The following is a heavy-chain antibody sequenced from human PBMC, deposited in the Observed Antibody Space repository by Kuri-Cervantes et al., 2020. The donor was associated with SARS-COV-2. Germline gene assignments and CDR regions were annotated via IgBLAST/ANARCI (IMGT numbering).Heavy chain of an antibody. J-gene: IGHJ6*02. Sequence: GGSLRLSCAASGFTFSSYWMHWVRQAPGKGLEWVSSISSSSSYIYYADSVKGRFTISRDNAKNSLYLQMNSLRAEDTAVYYCARAPKDLYSSGWRNYYYYGMDVWGQGTTVTVSS. CDR1: GFTFSSYW. V-gene: IGHV3-21*01. CDR3: ARAPKDLYSSGWRNYYYYGMDV. CDR2: ISSSSSYI. D-gene: IGHD6-19*01.